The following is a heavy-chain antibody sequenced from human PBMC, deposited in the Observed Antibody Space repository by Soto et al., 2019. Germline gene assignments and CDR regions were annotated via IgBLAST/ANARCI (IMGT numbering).Heavy chain of an antibody. CDR1: GFTFRSYF. J-gene: IGHJ4*02. D-gene: IGHD6-13*01. Sequence: EVQLVESGGGLVQPGGSLRLSCVASGFTFRSYFMSWVRQAPGKGLEWLANIKGDGSEKYYVDSVKGRFTISNDNAKNSLYLQMNNLEAEDTAVYYRAREGEPYSRGCRKCGAFDYWGQGTLVTVSS. CDR3: AREGEPYSRGCRKCGAFDY. CDR2: IKGDGSEK. V-gene: IGHV3-7*01.